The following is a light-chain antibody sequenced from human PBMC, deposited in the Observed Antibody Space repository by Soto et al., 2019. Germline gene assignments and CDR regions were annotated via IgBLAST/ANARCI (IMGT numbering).Light chain of an antibody. V-gene: IGLV4-69*01. J-gene: IGLJ2*01. Sequence: QLVLTQSPSASASLGASVKLTCTLSSGHSSYAIAWHQQQPEKGPRYLMKLKSDGSHSKGDGIPDRFSGPSSGAERYLTISSLQSEDEADYYCQTWGTGVIFGGGTKLTVL. CDR1: SGHSSYA. CDR3: QTWGTGVI. CDR2: LKSDGSH.